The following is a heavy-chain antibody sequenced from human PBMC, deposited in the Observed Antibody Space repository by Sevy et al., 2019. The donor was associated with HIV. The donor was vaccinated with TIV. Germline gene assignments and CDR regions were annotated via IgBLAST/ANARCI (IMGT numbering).Heavy chain of an antibody. CDR1: GFTFNRYS. D-gene: IGHD1-1*01. CDR2: ISFDATNK. Sequence: GESLKISCAAPGFTFNRYSMHWVRQAPGKGLEWVATISFDATNKHYPDSVKGRFTISRDNFQNSLFLQMDSLRPEDTAVYYCALERLSSDVAEYFQNWGQGTLVTVSS. CDR3: ALERLSSDVAEYFQN. V-gene: IGHV3-30-3*01. J-gene: IGHJ1*01.